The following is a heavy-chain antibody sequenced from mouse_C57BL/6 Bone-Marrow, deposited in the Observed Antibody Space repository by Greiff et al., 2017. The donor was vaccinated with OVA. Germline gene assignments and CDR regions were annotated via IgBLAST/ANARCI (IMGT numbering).Heavy chain of an antibody. V-gene: IGHV5-17*01. Sequence: EVHLVESGGGLVKPGGSLKLSCAASGFTFSDYGMHWVRQAPEKGLEWVAYISSGSSTIYYADTVKGRFTISRDNAKNTLFLHMTSLRSEDTAMYYCAADYDGFAYWGQGTLVTVSA. CDR1: GFTFSDYG. CDR3: AADYDGFAY. J-gene: IGHJ3*01. CDR2: ISSGSSTI. D-gene: IGHD2-4*01.